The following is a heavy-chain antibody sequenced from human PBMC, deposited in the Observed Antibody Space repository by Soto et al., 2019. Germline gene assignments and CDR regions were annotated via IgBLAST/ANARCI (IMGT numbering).Heavy chain of an antibody. D-gene: IGHD2-2*01. V-gene: IGHV3-30-3*01. Sequence: PRGSLRLSCAASGFTFSSYAMHWVRQAPGKGLEWVAVISYDGSNKYYADSVKGRFTISRDNSKNTLYLQMNSLRAEDTAVYYCARDGKRYCSSTSCYAPFDYWGQGTLVPVSS. CDR1: GFTFSSYA. CDR3: ARDGKRYCSSTSCYAPFDY. J-gene: IGHJ4*02. CDR2: ISYDGSNK.